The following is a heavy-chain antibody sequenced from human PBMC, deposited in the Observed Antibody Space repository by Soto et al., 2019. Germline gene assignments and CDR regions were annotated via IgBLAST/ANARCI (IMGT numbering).Heavy chain of an antibody. V-gene: IGHV6-1*01. D-gene: IGHD6-19*01. CDR3: AREPQPTSTASIAVAGTTFDY. CDR1: GDSVSSNSAA. CDR2: TYYRSKWYN. J-gene: IGHJ4*02. Sequence: SQTLSLTCAISGDSVSSNSAAWNWIRQSPSRGLEWLGRTYYRSKWYNDYAVSVKSRITINPDTSKNQFSLQLKSVTPEDTAVYYGAREPQPTSTASIAVAGTTFDYWGQGTLVTVSS.